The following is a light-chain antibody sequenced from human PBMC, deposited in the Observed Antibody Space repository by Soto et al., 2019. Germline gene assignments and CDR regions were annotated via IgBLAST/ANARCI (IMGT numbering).Light chain of an antibody. J-gene: IGKJ1*01. CDR3: QQYGTSPRT. CDR2: DAS. Sequence: EILWPQSPGTLSLSPGERATLSCRASQSVSSYLAWYQQKPGQAPRLLIYDASNRATGIPARFSGSGSGTDFTLTISRLEPEDFAVYYCQQYGTSPRTFGQGTKVDIK. V-gene: IGKV3-20*01. CDR1: QSVSSY.